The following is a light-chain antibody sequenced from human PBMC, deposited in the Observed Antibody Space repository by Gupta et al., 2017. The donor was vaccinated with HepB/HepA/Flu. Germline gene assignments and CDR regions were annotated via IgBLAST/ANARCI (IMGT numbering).Light chain of an antibody. J-gene: IGLJ3*02. CDR2: EVN. V-gene: IGLV2-8*01. Sequence: QSALTQPPSASGSPGPSVTISCTATSSDVGGYNYVSWYQRHPGKALKFMIYEVNRRPSGVPDRFSGSKSGNTASLTVSGLQAEDEADYCCSSYAGSNNWVFGGGTKLTVL. CDR1: SSDVGGYNY. CDR3: SSYAGSNNWV.